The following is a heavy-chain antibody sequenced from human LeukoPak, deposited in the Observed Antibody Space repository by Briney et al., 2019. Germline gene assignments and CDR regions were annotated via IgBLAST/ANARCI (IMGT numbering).Heavy chain of an antibody. Sequence: SSETLSLTCAVYGGSFSGYYWSWIRQPPGKGLEWIGEINHSGSTNYNPSLKSRVTISVDTSKNQFSLKLSSVTAADTAVYYCARVPYYDFWSGTNWFDPWGQGTLVTVSS. V-gene: IGHV4-34*01. CDR3: ARVPYYDFWSGTNWFDP. D-gene: IGHD3-3*01. CDR2: INHSGST. CDR1: GGSFSGYY. J-gene: IGHJ5*02.